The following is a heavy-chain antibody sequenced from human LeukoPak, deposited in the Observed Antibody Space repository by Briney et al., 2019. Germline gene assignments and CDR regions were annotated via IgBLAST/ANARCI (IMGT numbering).Heavy chain of an antibody. CDR1: GFTFTRHW. V-gene: IGHV3-74*01. CDR2: INSDGSNT. D-gene: IGHD3-22*01. CDR3: ARASVDSSGYYTAIDY. Sequence: GGSLRLSCAASGFTFTRHWMRWVRQAPGKGLVWVSGINSDGSNTHYADSVKGRFTISRDNAKNTLYLQMNSLRAEDTAMYYCARASVDSSGYYTAIDYWGQGTLVTVSS. J-gene: IGHJ4*02.